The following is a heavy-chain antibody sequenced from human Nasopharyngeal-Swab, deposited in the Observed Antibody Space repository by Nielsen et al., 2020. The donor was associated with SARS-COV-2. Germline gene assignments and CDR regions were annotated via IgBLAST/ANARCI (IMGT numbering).Heavy chain of an antibody. CDR3: ARDTGYYDFWSGFHLYYFDY. J-gene: IGHJ4*02. CDR1: GFTFSSYW. CDR2: IKQDGSEK. Sequence: GESLKISCAASGFTFSSYWMSWVRQAPGKGLEWVANIKQDGSEKYYVDSVKGRFTISRDNAKNSLYLQMSSLRAEDTAVYYCARDTGYYDFWSGFHLYYFDYWGQGTLVTVSS. D-gene: IGHD3-3*01. V-gene: IGHV3-7*01.